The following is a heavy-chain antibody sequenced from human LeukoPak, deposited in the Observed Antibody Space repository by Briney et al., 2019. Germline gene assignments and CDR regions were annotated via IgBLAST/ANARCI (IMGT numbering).Heavy chain of an antibody. D-gene: IGHD4-11*01. CDR1: GFTFSSYG. Sequence: GGSLRLSCAASGFTFSSYGMHWVRQAAGKGPEWVAHIWFDGSNTYYADSVKGRFTISRDNSKNTLYLQMNSLRAEDTAVYYCAKVGGYGNYNNWFDAWGQGTLVTVSS. CDR2: IWFDGSNT. V-gene: IGHV3-33*06. CDR3: AKVGGYGNYNNWFDA. J-gene: IGHJ5*02.